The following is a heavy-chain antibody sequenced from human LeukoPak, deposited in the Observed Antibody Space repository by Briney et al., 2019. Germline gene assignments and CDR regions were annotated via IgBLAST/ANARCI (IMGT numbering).Heavy chain of an antibody. D-gene: IGHD6-13*01. CDR1: GFTFSSYW. CDR2: IKQDGSEK. CDR3: ARQQLVFDFYGMAV. Sequence: GGSLRLSCAASGFTFSSYWMSWVRQAPGKGLEWVSDIKQDGSEKYYVDSVKGRFTISRDNAKNSLFLQMNRLRAEDTAVYYCARQQLVFDFYGMAVWGQGTTVTVSS. V-gene: IGHV3-7*01. J-gene: IGHJ6*02.